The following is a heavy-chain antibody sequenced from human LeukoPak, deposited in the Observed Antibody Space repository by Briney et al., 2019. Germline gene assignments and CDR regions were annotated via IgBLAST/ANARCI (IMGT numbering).Heavy chain of an antibody. V-gene: IGHV3-30*01. CDR1: GFTFSSYA. CDR2: ISFDESNK. CDR3: AREDGGYGDYRLDY. J-gene: IGHJ4*02. Sequence: GGSLRLSCAASGFTFSSYALHWVRQAPGKGLEWVAIISFDESNKYYADSVKGRFTVSRDNSKNTLYLQMNSLRVEDTAVYYCAREDGGYGDYRLDYWGQGTLVTVSS. D-gene: IGHD4-17*01.